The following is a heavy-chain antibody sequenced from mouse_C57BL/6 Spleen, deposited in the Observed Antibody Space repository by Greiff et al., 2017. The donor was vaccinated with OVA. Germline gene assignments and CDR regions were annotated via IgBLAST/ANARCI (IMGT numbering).Heavy chain of an antibody. CDR2: IYPGNSDP. Sequence: VQLQQSGTVLARPGASVKMSCKTSGYTFPSYWMHWVKQRPGQGLEWIGAIYPGNSDPSSNQRFTGKAKLTAVTSASTAYMELSSLTNEDSAVYYCTRGDGYPYAMDYWGQGTSVTVSS. CDR1: GYTFPSYW. CDR3: TRGDGYPYAMDY. J-gene: IGHJ4*01. V-gene: IGHV1-5*01. D-gene: IGHD2-3*01.